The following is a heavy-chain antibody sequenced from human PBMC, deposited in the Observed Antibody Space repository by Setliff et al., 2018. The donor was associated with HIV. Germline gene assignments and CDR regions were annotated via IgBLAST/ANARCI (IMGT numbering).Heavy chain of an antibody. CDR2: IYTSGTT. CDR1: GGSISSGTYY. J-gene: IGHJ4*02. CDR3: ARGTHCGGDCTNYFDS. V-gene: IGHV4-61*09. D-gene: IGHD2-21*01. Sequence: SETMSLTCTVAGGSISSGTYYWSWIRQPAGKGLEWIGHIYTSGTTNYNPSLKSRVTISVDTSRNQFSLKLSSVTAADTAVYFCARGTHCGGDCTNYFDSWGQGILVTVSS.